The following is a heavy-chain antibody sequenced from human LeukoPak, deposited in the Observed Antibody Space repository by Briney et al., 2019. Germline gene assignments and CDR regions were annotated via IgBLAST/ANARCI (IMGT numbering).Heavy chain of an antibody. D-gene: IGHD3-22*01. V-gene: IGHV3-23*01. J-gene: IGHJ4*02. CDR1: GFTFSSYA. CDR3: AKAPGYYDSSGYSQFFDY. CDR2: ISGSGGST. Sequence: GGSLRLSCAASGFTFSSYAMSWVRQAPGKGLEWVSAISGSGGSTYYADSVKGRFTISRDNSKNTLYLQMNSLRAEDTAVYYCAKAPGYYDSSGYSQFFDYWGQGTLVTVSS.